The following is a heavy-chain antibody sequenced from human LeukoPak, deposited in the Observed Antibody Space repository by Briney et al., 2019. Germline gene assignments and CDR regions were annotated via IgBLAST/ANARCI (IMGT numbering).Heavy chain of an antibody. CDR3: ARVWAAAGWEAFDY. D-gene: IGHD6-13*01. CDR2: IYYSGST. J-gene: IGHJ4*02. Sequence: PSETLSLTCTVSGGSISSYYRSWIRQPPGKGLEWIGYIYYSGSTNYNPSLKSRVTISVDTSKNQFSLKLSSVTAADTAVYYCARVWAAAGWEAFDYWGQGTLVTVSS. CDR1: GGSISSYY. V-gene: IGHV4-59*01.